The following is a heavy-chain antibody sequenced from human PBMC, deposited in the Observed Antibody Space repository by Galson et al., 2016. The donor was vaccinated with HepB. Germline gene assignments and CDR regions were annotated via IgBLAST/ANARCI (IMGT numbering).Heavy chain of an antibody. D-gene: IGHD6-13*01. CDR1: GFTLNTYA. Sequence: SLRLSCAASGFTLNTYAMSWVRQTPGKGLEWVATVSGTGNDASYADPVKGRFTISRDNSKNIVYLQLSSLRADDTAVYFCARLGYRSTWFDYWGQGALVTVSS. CDR2: VSGTGNDA. J-gene: IGHJ5*01. V-gene: IGHV3-23*01. CDR3: ARLGYRSTWFDY.